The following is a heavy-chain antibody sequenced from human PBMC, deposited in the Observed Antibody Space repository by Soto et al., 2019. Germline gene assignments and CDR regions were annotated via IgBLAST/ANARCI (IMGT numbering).Heavy chain of an antibody. CDR3: AREGGTQLLWFGELSDYYYYGMDV. V-gene: IGHV1-3*01. D-gene: IGHD3-10*01. CDR2: NNAGNGNT. CDR1: GYTFTSYS. Sequence: ASVKGSCKASGYTFTSYSMHLVRPAPGQRLEWMGWNNAGNGNTKYSQKFQGRVTITRDTSASTAYMELSSLRSEDTAVYYCAREGGTQLLWFGELSDYYYYGMDVWGQGTTVTVSS. J-gene: IGHJ6*02.